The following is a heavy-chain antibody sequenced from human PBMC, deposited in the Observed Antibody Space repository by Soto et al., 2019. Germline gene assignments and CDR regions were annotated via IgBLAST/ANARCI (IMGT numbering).Heavy chain of an antibody. CDR2: INSDGSST. CDR1: GFTFSSYW. Sequence: GGSLRLSCAASGFTFSSYWMHWVRQAPGKGLVWVSRINSDGSSTSYADSVKGRFTISRDNAKNTLYLQMNSLRAEDTAVYYCARDRTPFLGYNWFDPWGQGTLVTVSS. J-gene: IGHJ5*02. CDR3: ARDRTPFLGYNWFDP. D-gene: IGHD3-3*02. V-gene: IGHV3-74*01.